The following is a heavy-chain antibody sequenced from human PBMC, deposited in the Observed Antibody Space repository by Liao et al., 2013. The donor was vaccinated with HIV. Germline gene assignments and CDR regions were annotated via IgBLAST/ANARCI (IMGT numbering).Heavy chain of an antibody. CDR1: GGSITTYY. J-gene: IGHJ5*02. V-gene: IGHV4-4*07. CDR3: ARDESINMVQGGYSWFDP. Sequence: QLQLQESGPGLVKPSETLSLTCTVSGGSITTYYWSWIRQPAGKGLEWIGRIYASGSTNYNSSLKGRVAMSVDTSKNQFSLKLSSVTAADTAVYYCARDESINMVQGGYSWFDPSGPGNPGHRLL. CDR2: IYASGST. D-gene: IGHD3-10*01.